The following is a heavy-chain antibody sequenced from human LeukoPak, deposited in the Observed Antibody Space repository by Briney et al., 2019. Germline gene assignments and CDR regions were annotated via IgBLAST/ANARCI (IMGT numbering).Heavy chain of an antibody. CDR3: AREDYYDSSGVSVFDY. J-gene: IGHJ4*02. D-gene: IGHD3-22*01. Sequence: GGSLRLSCAASGFTFSSYSMNWVRQAPGKGLEWVSSISSSSYIYYADSVKGRFTISRDNSKNTLYLQMNSLRAEDTAVYYCAREDYYDSSGVSVFDYWGQGTLVTVSS. CDR1: GFTFSSYS. CDR2: ISSSSYI. V-gene: IGHV3-21*04.